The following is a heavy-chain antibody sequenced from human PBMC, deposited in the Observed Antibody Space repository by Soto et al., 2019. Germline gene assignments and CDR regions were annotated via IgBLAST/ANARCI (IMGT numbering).Heavy chain of an antibody. CDR3: AKDALEWLLENYGMDV. CDR2: ISYDGSNK. CDR1: GFTFSSYG. D-gene: IGHD3-3*01. J-gene: IGHJ6*02. Sequence: GGSLRLSCAASGFTFSSYGMHWVRQAPGKGLEWVAVISYDGSNKYYADSVKGRFTISRDNSKNTLYLQMNSLRAEDTAVYYCAKDALEWLLENYGMDVWGQGTTVTVSS. V-gene: IGHV3-30*18.